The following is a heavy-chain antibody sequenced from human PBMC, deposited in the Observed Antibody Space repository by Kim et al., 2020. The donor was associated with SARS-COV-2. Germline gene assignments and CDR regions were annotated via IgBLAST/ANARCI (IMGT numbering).Heavy chain of an antibody. J-gene: IGHJ3*02. V-gene: IGHV3-30*18. Sequence: GGSLRLSCAASGFTFKNYGIHWVRQSPGKGLEWVAFVSDDGRNKYYVDSVKGRFTISRDNSKNTLYLQMNSLRAEDTAVYYCAQGHRSGSYGLGASDIWGQGTMVTVSS. CDR1: GFTFKNYG. CDR2: VSDDGRNK. D-gene: IGHD1-26*01. CDR3: AQGHRSGSYGLGASDI.